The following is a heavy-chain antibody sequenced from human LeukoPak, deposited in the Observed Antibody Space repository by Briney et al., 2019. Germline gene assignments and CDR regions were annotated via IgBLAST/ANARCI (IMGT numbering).Heavy chain of an antibody. CDR2: IYYSGST. CDR1: GGSISSSSYY. D-gene: IGHD2-15*01. CDR3: ARHYCSGGSCYPHDAFDI. V-gene: IGHV4-39*01. Sequence: SETLSLTCTVSGGSISSSSYYWGWIRQPPGKGLEWIGGIYYSGSTYYNPSLKSRVTISVDTSKNQFSLKLSSVTAADTAVYYCARHYCSGGSCYPHDAFDIWGQGTMVTVSS. J-gene: IGHJ3*02.